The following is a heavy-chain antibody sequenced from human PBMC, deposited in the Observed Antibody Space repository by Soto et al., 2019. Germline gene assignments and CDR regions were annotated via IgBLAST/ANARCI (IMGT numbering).Heavy chain of an antibody. CDR3: ARDAPPYCSGGSCYSGGDY. CDR2: ISSSSYT. J-gene: IGHJ4*02. D-gene: IGHD2-15*01. V-gene: IGHV3-11*06. CDR1: GFTFSDYY. Sequence: GGSLRLSCSASGFTFSDYYMSWIRQAPGKGLEWVSYISSSSYTNYADSVKGRFTISRDNAKNSLYLQMNSLRAEDTAVYYCARDAPPYCSGGSCYSGGDYWGQGTLVTVSS.